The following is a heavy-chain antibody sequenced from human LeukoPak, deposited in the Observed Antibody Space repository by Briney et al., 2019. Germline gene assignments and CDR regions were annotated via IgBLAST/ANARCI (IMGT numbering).Heavy chain of an antibody. J-gene: IGHJ4*02. D-gene: IGHD6-13*01. CDR2: ISGSGGST. Sequence: GSLRLSCAASGFTFSSYAMSWVRQAPGKGLEWVSAISGSGGSTYYADSVKGRFTISRDNAKNSLYLQMNSLRAEDTAVYYCAGTYSSSWYYFDYWGQGTLVTVSS. CDR3: AGTYSSSWYYFDY. CDR1: GFTFSSYA. V-gene: IGHV3-23*01.